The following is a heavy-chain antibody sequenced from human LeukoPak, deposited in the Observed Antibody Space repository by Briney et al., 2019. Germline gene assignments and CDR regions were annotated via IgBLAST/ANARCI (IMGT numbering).Heavy chain of an antibody. CDR1: GGTFSSYA. CDR3: ARPGNSGSSLYYFDY. CDR2: IIPIFGTA. Sequence: SVKVSCKASGGTFSSYAISRVRQAPGQGLEWMGGIIPIFGTANYAQKFQGRVTITADESTSTAYMELSSLRSEDTAVYYCARPGNSGSSLYYFDYWGQGTLVTVSS. J-gene: IGHJ4*02. D-gene: IGHD1-26*01. V-gene: IGHV1-69*13.